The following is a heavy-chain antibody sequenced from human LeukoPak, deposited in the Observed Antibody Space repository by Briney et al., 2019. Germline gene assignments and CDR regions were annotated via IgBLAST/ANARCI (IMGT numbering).Heavy chain of an antibody. Sequence: GGSLRLSCAASGFTFSNAWMSWVRQAPRKGLEWVGRVKSKTDAGTTDYAAPVKGRFTISRDDSKNTLYLQMNSLKTEDTAVHYCTTDFLGPHDYGAFWGRGTLVTVSS. J-gene: IGHJ2*01. D-gene: IGHD4-17*01. V-gene: IGHV3-15*01. CDR3: TTDFLGPHDYGAF. CDR1: GFTFSNAW. CDR2: VKSKTDAGTT.